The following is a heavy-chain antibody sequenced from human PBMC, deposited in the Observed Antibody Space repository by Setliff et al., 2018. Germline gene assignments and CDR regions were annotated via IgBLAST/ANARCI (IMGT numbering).Heavy chain of an antibody. CDR2: IWYDGSNK. CDR3: AKSAGQQLELYYYYYMDV. V-gene: IGHV3-30*02. CDR1: GFTFSNYA. D-gene: IGHD6-13*01. J-gene: IGHJ6*03. Sequence: GVSLRLSCAASGFTFSNYAMNWVRQAPGKGLEWLGPIWYDGSNKYSADSVKGRFTISRDNSKNTLHLQMNSLRIEDTAVYYCAKSAGQQLELYYYYYMDVWGKGTTVTVSS.